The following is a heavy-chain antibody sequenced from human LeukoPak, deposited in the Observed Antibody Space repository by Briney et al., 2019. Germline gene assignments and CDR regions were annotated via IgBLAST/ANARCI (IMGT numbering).Heavy chain of an antibody. D-gene: IGHD3-22*01. J-gene: IGHJ3*02. CDR2: MNPNSGNT. Sequence: GASVKVSCKASGYTFTNYAMNWVRQAPGQGLEWMGWMNPNSGNTGYAQKFQGRVTITRNTSISTAYMELSSLRSEDTAVYYCARGPRQSSGYAFDIWGQGTMVTVSS. CDR1: GYTFTNYA. V-gene: IGHV1-8*01. CDR3: ARGPRQSSGYAFDI.